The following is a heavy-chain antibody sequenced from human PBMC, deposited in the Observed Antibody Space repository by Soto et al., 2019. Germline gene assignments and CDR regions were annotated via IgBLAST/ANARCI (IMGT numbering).Heavy chain of an antibody. D-gene: IGHD2-15*01. CDR1: GFTFSTYS. Sequence: EVQLVVSGGGLVQPGGSLRLSCAASGFTFSTYSLNWVRQAPGKGLEWVSYISSSSVTINYADSVKGRFTISRDNAKNSLYLQMNSLRDEDTAVYYCARDRLGCSGGGCYSGYYGMDVWGQGTTVTVSS. CDR3: ARDRLGCSGGGCYSGYYGMDV. CDR2: ISSSSVTI. V-gene: IGHV3-48*02. J-gene: IGHJ6*02.